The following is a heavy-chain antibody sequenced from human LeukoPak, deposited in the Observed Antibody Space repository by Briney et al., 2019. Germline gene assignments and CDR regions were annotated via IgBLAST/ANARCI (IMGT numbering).Heavy chain of an antibody. J-gene: IGHJ4*02. CDR3: ARRRRGGNGAFDY. V-gene: IGHV4-39*07. D-gene: IGHD4-23*01. CDR1: VGSISSNNYY. Sequence: KASETLSLTCTVSVGSISSNNYYWGWIRQPPGKWLEWGVSIYYSGSTYYNPSLTRPVTISVDTSKNQFSLRLSSVTAADTAVYYCARRRRGGNGAFDYWGQGTLVTVSS. CDR2: IYYSGST.